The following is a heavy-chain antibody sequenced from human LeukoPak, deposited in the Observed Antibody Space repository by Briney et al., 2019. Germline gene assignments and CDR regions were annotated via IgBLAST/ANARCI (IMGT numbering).Heavy chain of an antibody. V-gene: IGHV1-69*05. J-gene: IGHJ4*02. CDR3: AREGVATLDY. CDR2: IIPIFGTA. D-gene: IGHD5-12*01. CDR1: GGTFSSYA. Sequence: ASVKVSCKASGGTFSSYAISWVRQAPGQGREWMGGIIPIFGTANYAQKFQGRVTITTDESTSTAYMELNSLRSEDTAVYYCAREGVATLDYWGQGTLVTVSS.